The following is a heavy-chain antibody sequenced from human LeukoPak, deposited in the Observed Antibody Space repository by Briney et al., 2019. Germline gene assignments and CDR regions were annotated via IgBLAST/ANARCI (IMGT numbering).Heavy chain of an antibody. D-gene: IGHD6-13*01. V-gene: IGHV3-48*04. CDR1: EFTFVRYA. CDR3: VRDPSYGSSWYYYMDV. Sequence: GGSLRLSCAASEFTFVRYAMNWVRQAPGKGLEWVSYISSSSFKIGYADSVKGRFTISRDNSRNSLYLQMDSLRVEDTAVYYCVRDPSYGSSWYYYMDVWGKGTTVTVSS. J-gene: IGHJ6*03. CDR2: ISSSSFKI.